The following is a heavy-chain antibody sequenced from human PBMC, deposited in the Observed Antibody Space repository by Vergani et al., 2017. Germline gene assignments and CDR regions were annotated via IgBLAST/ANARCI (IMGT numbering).Heavy chain of an antibody. J-gene: IGHJ4*02. V-gene: IGHV3-30*02. Sequence: QVQLVESGGGVVQPGGSLRLSCAAPGFTLSSYGMHWVRQAPGKGLEWVAFIRYDGSNKYYADSVKGRFTISRDNSKNTLYLQMNSLRAEDTAVYYCAKDREDSSGYSTIGGFDYWGQGTLVTVSS. CDR1: GFTLSSYG. CDR2: IRYDGSNK. D-gene: IGHD3-22*01. CDR3: AKDREDSSGYSTIGGFDY.